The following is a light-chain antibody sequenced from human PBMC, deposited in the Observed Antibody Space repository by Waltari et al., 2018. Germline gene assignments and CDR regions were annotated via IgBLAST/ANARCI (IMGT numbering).Light chain of an antibody. CDR1: QGITNY. V-gene: IGKV1-9*01. CDR2: AAS. CDR3: QQFHTFT. Sequence: DIQLTQAPSFLSASVGDRVSIACRASQGITNYLAWYQQKPGKAPKLLIYAASTLQSGVPARFSGSGSVTDFTLTISSLQPEDFATYYGQQFHTFTFGPGTKVDIK. J-gene: IGKJ3*01.